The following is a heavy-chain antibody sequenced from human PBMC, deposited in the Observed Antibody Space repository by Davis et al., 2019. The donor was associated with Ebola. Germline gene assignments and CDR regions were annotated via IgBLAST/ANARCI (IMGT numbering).Heavy chain of an antibody. CDR1: GFPFTSYT. CDR3: AKASWGPAARPLLDS. CDR2: ISGNGGSR. D-gene: IGHD2-2*02. Sequence: GESLKISCAASGFPFTSYTLNWVRQAPGKGLEWVSAISGNGGSRYYADSVKGRFTISRDNSKNTLYLQMNSLRVEDTARYYCAKASWGPAARPLLDSWGQGTLVTVSS. V-gene: IGHV3-23*01. J-gene: IGHJ4*02.